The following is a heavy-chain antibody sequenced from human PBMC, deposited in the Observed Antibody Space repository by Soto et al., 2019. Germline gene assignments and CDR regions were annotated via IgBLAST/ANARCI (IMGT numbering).Heavy chain of an antibody. CDR3: ARDTGDGTFDF. V-gene: IGHV1-3*01. CDR2: INAGYGNT. J-gene: IGHJ4*02. Sequence: ASVKVSCKASGYTFSSYAMHWVRQAPGQRLEWMGWINAGYGNTRSSQKFQDRVTISRDTSASTAYMELTSLRSEDTAVYYCARDTGDGTFDFWGQGTMVTVYS. CDR1: GYTFSSYA. D-gene: IGHD7-27*01.